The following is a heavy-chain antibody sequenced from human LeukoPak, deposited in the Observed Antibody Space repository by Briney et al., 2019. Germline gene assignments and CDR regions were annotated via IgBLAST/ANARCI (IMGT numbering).Heavy chain of an antibody. CDR1: GYSFTSYW. J-gene: IGHJ4*02. Sequence: GESLKISCKGSGYSFTSYWISWVRQMPGKGLEWMGIIYPGDSDTTYSPSFQGQVTISADKSISTAYLQWSSLKASDTAMYYCSRVVEVGSAAAPFDYWGQGTLVTVSS. CDR3: SRVVEVGSAAAPFDY. D-gene: IGHD6-13*01. V-gene: IGHV5-51*01. CDR2: IYPGDSDT.